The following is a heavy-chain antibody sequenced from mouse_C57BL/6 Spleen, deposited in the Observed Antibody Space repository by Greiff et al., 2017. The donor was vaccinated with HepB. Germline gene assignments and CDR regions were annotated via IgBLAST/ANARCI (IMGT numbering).Heavy chain of an antibody. V-gene: IGHV1-4*01. D-gene: IGHD2-4*01. CDR3: EKENDYDFDY. CDR2: INPSSGYT. Sequence: VQLQQSGAELARPGASVKMSCKASGYTFTSYTMHWVKQRPGQGLEWIGYINPSSGYTKYNQKFKDKATLTADKSSSTADMQLSSLTSEDSAVYYCEKENDYDFDYWGQGTTLTVSS. CDR1: GYTFTSYT. J-gene: IGHJ2*01.